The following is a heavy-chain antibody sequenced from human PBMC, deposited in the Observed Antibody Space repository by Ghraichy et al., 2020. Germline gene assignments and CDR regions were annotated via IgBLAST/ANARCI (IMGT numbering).Heavy chain of an antibody. CDR2: IYHTGST. V-gene: IGHV4-61*01. CDR3: ARVMTSYCGGDCYSHYFDF. Sequence: SETLSLTCTVSGGSVSSGSHHWSWLPQPPGKGLEWIGSIYHTGSTNYNPSLNSPVTISVDTSQNQFSLKLRTVTATDTAGYYCARVMTSYCGGDCYSHYFDFWGQGTLVTASS. CDR1: GGSVSSGSHH. J-gene: IGHJ4*02. D-gene: IGHD2-21*02.